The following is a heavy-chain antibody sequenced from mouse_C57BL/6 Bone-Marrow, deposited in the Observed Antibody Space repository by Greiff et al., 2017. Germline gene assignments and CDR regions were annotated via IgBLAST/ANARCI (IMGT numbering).Heavy chain of an antibody. CDR2: IHPNSGST. Sequence: QVQLQQPGAELVKPGASVKLSCKASGYTFTSYWMHWVKQRPGQGLEWIGMIHPNSGSTNYNEKFKSKATLTVDKSSSTAYMQLSSLTSEDSAVYYCASLPSYDAHEAFAYWGQGTLVTVSA. J-gene: IGHJ3*01. CDR3: ASLPSYDAHEAFAY. D-gene: IGHD1-1*01. V-gene: IGHV1-64*01. CDR1: GYTFTSYW.